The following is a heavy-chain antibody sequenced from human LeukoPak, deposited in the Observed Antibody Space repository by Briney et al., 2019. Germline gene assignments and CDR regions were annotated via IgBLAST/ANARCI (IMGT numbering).Heavy chain of an antibody. CDR3: ASDQRGCSGGSCYSRAFDI. V-gene: IGHV3-53*01. CDR1: GFTFSSYG. CDR2: IYSGGST. J-gene: IGHJ3*02. D-gene: IGHD2-15*01. Sequence: GRSLRLSCAASGFTFSSYGMHWVRQAPGKGLEWVSVIYSGGSTYYADSVKGRFTISRDNSKNTLYLQMNSLRAEDTAVYYCASDQRGCSGGSCYSRAFDIWGQGTMVTVSS.